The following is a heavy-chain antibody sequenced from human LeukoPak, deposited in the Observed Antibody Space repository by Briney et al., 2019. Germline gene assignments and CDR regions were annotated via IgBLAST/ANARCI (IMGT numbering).Heavy chain of an antibody. CDR3: ARGGYHAYYLDY. J-gene: IGHJ4*02. V-gene: IGHV3-30-3*01. CDR1: GFTFSSYA. Sequence: HAGGSLRLSCAASGFTFSSYAMHWVRQAPGKGLEWVAVISYDGSNKYYADSVKGRLTISRDNAKNTLYLQMNSLRAEDTAVYYCARGGYHAYYLDYWGQGSLVTVSS. CDR2: ISYDGSNK. D-gene: IGHD5-18*01.